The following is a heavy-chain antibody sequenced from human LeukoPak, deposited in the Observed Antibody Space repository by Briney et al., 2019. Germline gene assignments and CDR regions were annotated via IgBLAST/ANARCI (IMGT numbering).Heavy chain of an antibody. Sequence: GGSLRLSCAASGFTFSSYGMHWVRQAPGKGLEWVAVISYDGSNKYYADSVKGRFTISRDNSKNTLYLQMNSLRAEDTAVYYCASGASGYDYRDYFDYWGQGTLVAVSS. V-gene: IGHV3-30*03. J-gene: IGHJ4*02. CDR2: ISYDGSNK. CDR1: GFTFSSYG. CDR3: ASGASGYDYRDYFDY. D-gene: IGHD5-12*01.